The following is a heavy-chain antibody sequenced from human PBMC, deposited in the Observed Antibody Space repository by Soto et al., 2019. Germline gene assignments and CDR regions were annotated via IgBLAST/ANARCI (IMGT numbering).Heavy chain of an antibody. J-gene: IGHJ5*02. V-gene: IGHV1-69*06. Sequence: QVQLVQSGAEVKMPGSSVKVPCKASGGTFNSFSIDWVRQALGQGLEWMGGIIPMSGRPNYAQRFQGRVTFSADKSTNTVYLEVSSLTNEDTAVYYCTRRGRQSANWFDPWGQGTLVTVSS. CDR3: TRRGRQSANWFDP. CDR2: IIPMSGRP. CDR1: GGTFNSFS.